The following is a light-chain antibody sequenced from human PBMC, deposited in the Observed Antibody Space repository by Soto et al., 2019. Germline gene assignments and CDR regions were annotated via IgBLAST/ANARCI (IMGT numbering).Light chain of an antibody. CDR2: AAF. V-gene: IGKV3-15*01. CDR1: QSVRSN. J-gene: IGKJ5*01. Sequence: IALTHQTSHLYVSAGERATLTCRSSQSVRSNLAWYQQKPGEAPRLVIYAAFTRAPGIPYRVSGSVFGTEFSFSFSSLQAEDFAVYYCKQYNAWPPFKFGQGTRLENK. CDR3: KQYNAWPPFK.